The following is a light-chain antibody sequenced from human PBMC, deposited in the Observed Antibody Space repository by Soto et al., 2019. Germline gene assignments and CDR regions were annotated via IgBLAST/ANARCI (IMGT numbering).Light chain of an antibody. J-gene: IGKJ1*01. Sequence: EIVMTQSPATLSVSPGARATLSCRASQSVNSNLAWYQQKPGQAPRLLIYGASTRATVIPARCSGSGSGTEFTLTMSSLQSEDFAVYYCQQYNDWPQTFGQGTKVEIK. V-gene: IGKV3-15*01. CDR1: QSVNSN. CDR3: QQYNDWPQT. CDR2: GAS.